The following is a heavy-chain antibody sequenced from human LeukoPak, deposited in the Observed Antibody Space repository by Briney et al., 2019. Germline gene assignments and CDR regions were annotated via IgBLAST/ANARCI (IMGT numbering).Heavy chain of an antibody. CDR1: GDSVSRNSAA. V-gene: IGHV6-1*01. CDR2: TYYRSKWYN. CDR3: ARGWRAHDY. Sequence: SQTLSLTCAISGDSVSRNSAAWNWIRQSPSRGLEWLGRTYYRSKWYNEYAVSVNSRIAIKTDSAKNQFSLQLNSVTPEDTAVYYCARGWRAHDYWGQGTLATVSS. J-gene: IGHJ4*02. D-gene: IGHD5-24*01.